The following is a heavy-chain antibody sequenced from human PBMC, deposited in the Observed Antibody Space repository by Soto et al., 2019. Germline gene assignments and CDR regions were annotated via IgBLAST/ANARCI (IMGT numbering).Heavy chain of an antibody. V-gene: IGHV3-23*01. CDR2: ISGSGGST. CDR1: GITFSSYA. J-gene: IGHJ4*02. CDR3: AKDQQLAKPYYFDY. Sequence: GESLSLSCAASGITFSSYAMSWVRKAPGRGLEWVSAISGSGGSTYYADSVKGRFTISRDNSKNTLYLQMNSLRAEDTAVYYCAKDQQLAKPYYFDYWGQGTLVTVSS. D-gene: IGHD6-13*01.